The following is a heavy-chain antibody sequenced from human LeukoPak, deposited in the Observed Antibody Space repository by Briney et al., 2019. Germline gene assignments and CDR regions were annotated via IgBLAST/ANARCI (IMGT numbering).Heavy chain of an antibody. CDR2: ISGSGGHT. Sequence: PTGGSLRLSCAASGVTFTNYAMTWVRQAPGKGLEWVSSISGSGGHTYYTDSVKGRFTVSRDNTKKTLYLQMNSLRAADTAAYYCARDKSRGGVGGTFYLWGQGSLVTVSS. V-gene: IGHV3-23*01. D-gene: IGHD3-16*01. J-gene: IGHJ3*01. CDR1: GVTFTNYA. CDR3: ARDKSRGGVGGTFYL.